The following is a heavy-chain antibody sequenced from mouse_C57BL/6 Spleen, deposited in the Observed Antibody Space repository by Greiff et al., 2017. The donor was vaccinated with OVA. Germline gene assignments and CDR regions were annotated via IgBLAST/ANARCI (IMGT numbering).Heavy chain of an antibody. CDR1: GYSITSGYY. CDR3: ARDSNYVRYAMDY. D-gene: IGHD2-5*01. Sequence: ESGPGLVKPSQSLSLTCSVTGYSITSGYYWNWIRQFPGNKLEWMGYISYDGSNNYNPSLKNRISITRDTSKNQFFLKLNSVTTEDTATYYCARDSNYVRYAMDYWGQGTSVTVSS. V-gene: IGHV3-6*01. CDR2: ISYDGSN. J-gene: IGHJ4*01.